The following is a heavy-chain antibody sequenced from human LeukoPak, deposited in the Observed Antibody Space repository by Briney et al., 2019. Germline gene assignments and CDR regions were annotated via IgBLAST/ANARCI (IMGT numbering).Heavy chain of an antibody. V-gene: IGHV4-39*01. J-gene: IGHJ4*02. D-gene: IGHD3-3*01. CDR1: GGSIRSTNNY. CDR3: ARHFRFLEWPQPNFDY. Sequence: SETLSLTCSVSGGSIRSTNNYCGLIRQPPGKGVEWIGINYYGGSTYYNPSLKSRITISVDTYKKQFFLKMTSVTAADTAVYYCARHFRFLEWPQPNFDYWGQGTLVTVSS. CDR2: NYYGGST.